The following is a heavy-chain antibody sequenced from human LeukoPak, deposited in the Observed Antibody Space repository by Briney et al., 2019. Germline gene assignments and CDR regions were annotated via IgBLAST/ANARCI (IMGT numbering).Heavy chain of an antibody. CDR1: GFTFSSYS. J-gene: IGHJ3*02. CDR2: ISGGSSNI. Sequence: SGGSLRLSRAASGFTFSSYSMNWVRQAPGKGLEWVSSISGGSSNISYADSVKGRFTISRDNAKNSLYLQMNSLRAEDTAVFYCARERVAAFDIWGQGTMVTVSS. CDR3: ARERVAAFDI. V-gene: IGHV3-21*01.